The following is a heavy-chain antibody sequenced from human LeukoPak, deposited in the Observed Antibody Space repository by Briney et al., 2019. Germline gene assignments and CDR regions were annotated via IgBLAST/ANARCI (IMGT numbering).Heavy chain of an antibody. Sequence: PSETLSLTCAVSGGSISSGGYSWSWIRQHPGKGLEWIGYIYYSGSTYYNPSLKSRVTISVDTSKNQFSLKLSSVTAADTAVYYCAIARAMIDLSGAFDIWGQGTMVTVSS. CDR2: IYYSGST. D-gene: IGHD3-22*01. CDR1: GGSISSGGYS. V-gene: IGHV4-31*11. J-gene: IGHJ3*02. CDR3: AIARAMIDLSGAFDI.